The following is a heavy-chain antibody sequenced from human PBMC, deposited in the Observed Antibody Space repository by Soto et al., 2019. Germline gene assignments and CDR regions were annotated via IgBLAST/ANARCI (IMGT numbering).Heavy chain of an antibody. CDR3: ARAYRVPTAMPNF. V-gene: IGHV3-66*01. J-gene: IGHJ4*02. Sequence: EVQLVESGGSLVQPGGSLRLSCAASGFIVSSNYMSWVRQAPGKGLEWVSVIYSGGSTYYADSVKGRFTISRDISKNTLYLQMNSLRAEDTAVYYCARAYRVPTAMPNFWGLGTLVTVSS. D-gene: IGHD5-18*01. CDR2: IYSGGST. CDR1: GFIVSSNY.